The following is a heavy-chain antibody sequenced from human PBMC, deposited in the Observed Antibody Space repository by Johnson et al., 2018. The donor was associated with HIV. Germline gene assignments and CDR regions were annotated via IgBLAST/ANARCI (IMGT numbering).Heavy chain of an antibody. J-gene: IGHJ3*02. CDR3: ALAAIAAAGDAFDI. V-gene: IGHV3-23*04. CDR1: GFTFSSYA. CDR2: VGGSTSST. D-gene: IGHD6-13*01. Sequence: VQLVESGGGLVQPGGSLRLSCAASGFTFSSYAMNWVRQPPGEGLEWVSTVGGSTSSTSYADSVKGRFTISRDNSKNTLYLQMNSLRAEDTAVYYCALAAIAAAGDAFDIWGQGTMFTVSS.